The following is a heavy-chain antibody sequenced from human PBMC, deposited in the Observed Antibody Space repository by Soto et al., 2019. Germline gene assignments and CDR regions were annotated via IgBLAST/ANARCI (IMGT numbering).Heavy chain of an antibody. CDR1: GYTFTSYG. CDR3: ARISGCYYGMDV. V-gene: IGHV1-18*04. CDR2: ISAYNGNT. Sequence: EASEKFYCKASGYTFTSYGISLVRQAPGQGLEWMGWISAYNGNTNYAQKLQGRVTMTTDTSTSTAYMELRSLRSDDTATYYCARISGCYYGMDVWGQGTTVTVSS. D-gene: IGHD2-15*01. J-gene: IGHJ6*02.